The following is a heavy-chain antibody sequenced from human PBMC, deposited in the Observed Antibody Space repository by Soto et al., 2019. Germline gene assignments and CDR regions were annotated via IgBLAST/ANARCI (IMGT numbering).Heavy chain of an antibody. CDR3: ARGGPTTFDWFDP. D-gene: IGHD3-16*01. Sequence: ASVKVSCKASGGTFSSYAISWVRQAPGQGLEWMGGIIPIFGTANYAQKFQGRVTITADESTSTAYMELSSLRSEDTAVYYCARGGPTTFDWFDPWGQGTLVTVSS. V-gene: IGHV1-69*13. CDR2: IIPIFGTA. J-gene: IGHJ5*02. CDR1: GGTFSSYA.